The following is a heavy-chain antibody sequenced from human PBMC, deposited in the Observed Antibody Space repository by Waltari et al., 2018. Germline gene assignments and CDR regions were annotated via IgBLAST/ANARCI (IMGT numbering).Heavy chain of an antibody. CDR1: GFTFSSSA. CDR2: ISGSGGST. V-gene: IGHV3-23*01. D-gene: IGHD3-10*01. Sequence: EVQLLESGGGLVQPGGSLRLSCAASGFTFSSSAMSWVRQAPGKGVEWVSAISGSGGSTYYADSVKGRFTISRDNSKNTLYLQMNSLRAEDTAVYYCANENFSPGYYFDYWGQGTLVTVSS. J-gene: IGHJ4*02. CDR3: ANENFSPGYYFDY.